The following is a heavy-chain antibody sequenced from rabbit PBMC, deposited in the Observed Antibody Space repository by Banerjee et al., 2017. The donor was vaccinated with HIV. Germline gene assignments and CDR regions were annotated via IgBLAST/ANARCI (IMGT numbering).Heavy chain of an antibody. V-gene: IGHV1S45*01. CDR2: IWPGSSGNT. J-gene: IGHJ4*01. D-gene: IGHD4-1*01. CDR3: AYSSGWGADFNL. Sequence: EESGGDLVKPEGSLTLTCTASGFSFSSYWIYWVRQAPGKGLEWIACIWPGSSGNTYCASWAKGRFTISKASSTTVTLQMTSLTAADTATYFCAYSSGWGADFNLWGPGTLVTVS. CDR1: GFSFSSYW.